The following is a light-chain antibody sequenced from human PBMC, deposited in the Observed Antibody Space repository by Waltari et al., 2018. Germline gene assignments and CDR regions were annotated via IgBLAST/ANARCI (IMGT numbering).Light chain of an antibody. Sequence: QSALTQPASVSGSPGQSITISCTGTSSDVGAYNYVSWYQQHPGKAPKLIIYDVSYRPSGISNRFSGSKSGHTASLTISGLQTEDEADYYCSSYTTTSTRLFGGGTKLTVL. V-gene: IGLV2-14*03. J-gene: IGLJ2*01. CDR1: SSDVGAYNY. CDR2: DVS. CDR3: SSYTTTSTRL.